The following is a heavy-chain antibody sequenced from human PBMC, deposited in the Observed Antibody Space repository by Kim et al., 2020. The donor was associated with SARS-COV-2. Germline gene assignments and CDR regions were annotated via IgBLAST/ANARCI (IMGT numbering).Heavy chain of an antibody. D-gene: IGHD4-4*01. CDR2: NK. CDR3: ARELQVAFDI. V-gene: IGHV3-33*01. Sequence: NKYYADAVKGRFTISRDNSKNTLYLQMNSLRAEDTAVYYCARELQVAFDIWGQGTMVTVS. J-gene: IGHJ3*02.